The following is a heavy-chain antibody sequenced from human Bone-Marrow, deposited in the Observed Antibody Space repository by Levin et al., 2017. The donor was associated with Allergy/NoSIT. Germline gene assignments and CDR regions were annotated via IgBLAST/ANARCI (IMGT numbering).Heavy chain of an antibody. CDR2: VSNDGSKK. J-gene: IGHJ5*02. CDR1: GYTFSRHG. CDR3: AKDKGILDAWLDA. V-gene: IGHV3-30*18. Sequence: GGSLRLSCVVSGYTFSRHGMHWVRQAPGKGLEWVAVVSNDGSKKYYGDSVKGRFTISRDNSKNTLYLQMSSLRPEDTALYYCAKDKGILDAWLDAWGQGTLVTVSS.